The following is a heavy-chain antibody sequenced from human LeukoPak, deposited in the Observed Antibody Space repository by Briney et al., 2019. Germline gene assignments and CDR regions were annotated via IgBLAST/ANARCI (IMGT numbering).Heavy chain of an antibody. J-gene: IGHJ4*02. Sequence: GGSLRLSCAASGFTFSSYAMSWVRQAPGKGLEWVSAISGSGGSTYYADSVKGRFTISRDNSRNTLYLQMNSLRTEDTAMYHCVKSPPGDCSNTRCSDRWGQGILVTVSS. V-gene: IGHV3-23*01. CDR2: ISGSGGST. CDR1: GFTFSSYA. D-gene: IGHD2-2*01. CDR3: VKSPPGDCSNTRCSDR.